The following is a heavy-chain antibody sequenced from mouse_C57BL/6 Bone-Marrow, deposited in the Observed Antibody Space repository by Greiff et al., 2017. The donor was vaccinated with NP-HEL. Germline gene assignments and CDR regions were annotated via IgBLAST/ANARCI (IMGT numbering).Heavy chain of an antibody. J-gene: IGHJ4*01. CDR1: GFTFSDYY. CDR3: ARAGTGTDAMDY. V-gene: IGHV5-12*01. CDR2: ISNGGGST. Sequence: EVKVVESGGGLVQPGGSLKLSCAASGFTFSDYYMYWVRQTPEKRLEWVAYISNGGGSTYYPDTVKGRFTISRDNAKNTLYLQMSRLKSEDTAMYYCARAGTGTDAMDYWGQGTSVTVSS. D-gene: IGHD4-1*01.